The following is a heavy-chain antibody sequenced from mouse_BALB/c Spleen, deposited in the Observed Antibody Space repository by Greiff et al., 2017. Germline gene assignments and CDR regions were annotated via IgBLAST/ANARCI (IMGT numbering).Heavy chain of an antibody. CDR2: ISSGGSYT. Sequence: EVHLVESGGGLVKPGGSLKLSCAASGFTFSSYAMSWVRQSPEKRLEWVAEISSGGSYTYYPDTVTGRFTISRDNAKNTLYLEMSSLRSEDTAMYYCARESLLRGFDYWGQGTTLTVSS. CDR3: ARESLLRGFDY. V-gene: IGHV5-9-4*01. D-gene: IGHD1-1*01. J-gene: IGHJ2*01. CDR1: GFTFSSYA.